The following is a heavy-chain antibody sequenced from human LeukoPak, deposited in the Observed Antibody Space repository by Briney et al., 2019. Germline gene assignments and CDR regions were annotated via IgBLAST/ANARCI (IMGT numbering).Heavy chain of an antibody. CDR1: GFTFGDYA. CDR2: IRSKAYGGTT. V-gene: IGHV3-49*03. J-gene: IGHJ4*02. Sequence: GGSLRLSCTASGFTFGDYAMCWFRQAPGKGLEWVGFIRSKAYGGTTEYAASVKGRFTISRDDSKSIAHLQMNSLKTENTAVYYCTRVAASYGSGSYLLNLDYWGQGTLVTVSS. D-gene: IGHD3-10*01. CDR3: TRVAASYGSGSYLLNLDY.